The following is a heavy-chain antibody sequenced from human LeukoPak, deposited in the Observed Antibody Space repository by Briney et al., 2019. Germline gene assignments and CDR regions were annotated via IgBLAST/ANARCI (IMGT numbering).Heavy chain of an antibody. D-gene: IGHD6-13*01. CDR1: GYTFTSYY. Sequence: ASVKVSCKASGYTFTSYYMHWVRQAPGQVLEWMGIINPSGGSTSYAQKFQGRVTMTRDTSTSTVYMELSSLRSEDTAVYYCARAMNQAAAGLYYYYGMDVWGQGTTVTVSS. J-gene: IGHJ6*02. CDR2: INPSGGST. CDR3: ARAMNQAAAGLYYYYGMDV. V-gene: IGHV1-46*01.